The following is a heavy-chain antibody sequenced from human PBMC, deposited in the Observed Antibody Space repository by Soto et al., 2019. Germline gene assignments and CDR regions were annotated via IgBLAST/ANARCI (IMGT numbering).Heavy chain of an antibody. D-gene: IGHD2-15*01. J-gene: IGHJ4*02. V-gene: IGHV1-46*01. CDR1: GYTFTSYY. CDR3: ARDYCSGGSCYSFDY. CDR2: INPSGGST. Sequence: ASVKVSCKASGYTFTSYYMHWVRQAPGQGLEWMGIINPSGGSTSYAQKLQGRVTMTRDTSISTVYMELSRLRSDDTAVYYCARDYCSGGSCYSFDYWGQGTLVTVSS.